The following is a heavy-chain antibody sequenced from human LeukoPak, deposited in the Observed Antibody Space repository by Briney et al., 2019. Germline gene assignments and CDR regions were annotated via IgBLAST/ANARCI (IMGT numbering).Heavy chain of an antibody. J-gene: IGHJ4*02. D-gene: IGHD5-18*01. V-gene: IGHV3-9*01. Sequence: GGSLRLSCAASGFTFDDYAMHWVRQAPGKGLEWVSGISWNSGSIGYADSVKGRFTISRDNAKNSLYLQMNSLRAEDTALYYCAKTPTRDTAMVLLDYFDYWGQGTLVTVSS. CDR2: ISWNSGSI. CDR3: AKTPTRDTAMVLLDYFDY. CDR1: GFTFDDYA.